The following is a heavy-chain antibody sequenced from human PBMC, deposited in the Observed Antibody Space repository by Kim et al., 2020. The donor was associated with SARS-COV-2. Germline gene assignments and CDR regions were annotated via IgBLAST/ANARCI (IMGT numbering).Heavy chain of an antibody. D-gene: IGHD5-18*01. CDR2: INSDGSST. CDR1: GFTFSSYW. Sequence: GGSLRLSCAASGFTFSSYWMHWVRQAPGKGLVWVSRINSDGSSTSYADSVKGRFTISRDNAKNTLYLQMNSLRAEDTAVYYCARVNSGYSYGYNYYYYYGMDVWGQGTTVTVSS. V-gene: IGHV3-74*01. CDR3: ARVNSGYSYGYNYYYYYGMDV. J-gene: IGHJ6*02.